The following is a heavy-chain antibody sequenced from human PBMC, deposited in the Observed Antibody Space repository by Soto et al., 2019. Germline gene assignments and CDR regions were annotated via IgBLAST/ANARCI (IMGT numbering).Heavy chain of an antibody. D-gene: IGHD2-15*01. Sequence: SVKVSCKAFGGTFSSYAICWVRQAPGQGLEWMGGVIPMFGSTNYAQKFQGRVSITADESTNTAFMELSSLRSEDTAVYYCARRVVVASVPDIACYYYGLDVWGQGTTVTVSS. CDR3: ARRVVVASVPDIACYYYGLDV. V-gene: IGHV1-69*13. J-gene: IGHJ6*02. CDR2: VIPMFGST. CDR1: GGTFSSYA.